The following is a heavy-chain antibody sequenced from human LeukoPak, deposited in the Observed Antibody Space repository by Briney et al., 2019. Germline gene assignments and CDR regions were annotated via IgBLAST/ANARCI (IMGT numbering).Heavy chain of an antibody. Sequence: GRSLRLSCAASGFTFSSYAMHWVRQAPGKGLEWVAVISYDGSNKYYADSVKGRFTISRDNSKNTLYLQMNSLRAEDTAVYYCARGIAVAGTGFDYWGQGTLVTVSS. J-gene: IGHJ4*02. CDR2: ISYDGSNK. V-gene: IGHV3-30-3*01. CDR3: ARGIAVAGTGFDY. D-gene: IGHD6-19*01. CDR1: GFTFSSYA.